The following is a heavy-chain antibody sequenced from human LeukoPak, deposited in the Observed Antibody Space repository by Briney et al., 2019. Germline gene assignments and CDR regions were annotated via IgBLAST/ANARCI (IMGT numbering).Heavy chain of an antibody. CDR2: IYTSGNT. V-gene: IGHV3-53*01. D-gene: IGHD3-22*01. Sequence: GGSLRLSCAAPGFTVSRSYISWVCQTPGKGLGWVSVIYTSGNTYYADSVKGRFTISRDNSKNSLYPQMNSLRAEDTAVYYCARAPFYFDSSNYSYFDYWGQGTLVTVSS. CDR3: ARAPFYFDSSNYSYFDY. J-gene: IGHJ4*02. CDR1: GFTVSRSY.